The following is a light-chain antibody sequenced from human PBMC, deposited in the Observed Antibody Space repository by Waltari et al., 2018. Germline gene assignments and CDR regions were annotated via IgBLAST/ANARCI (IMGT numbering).Light chain of an antibody. CDR3: QQGGSFPFT. CDR1: QAISSR. Sequence: DIQMTQSPSSVSASVGHRVTVPCRASQAISSRLAWYQQQPGKAPRLLIYDTSTLQSGVPSRFSGSGSGTDFTLTISSLQPEDSATYSCQQGGSFPFTFGPGTKVNI. V-gene: IGKV1-12*01. J-gene: IGKJ3*01. CDR2: DTS.